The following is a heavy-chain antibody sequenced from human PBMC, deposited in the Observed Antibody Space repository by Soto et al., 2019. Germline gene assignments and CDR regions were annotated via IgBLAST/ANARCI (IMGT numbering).Heavy chain of an antibody. Sequence: GGSLRLSCAASGFTFSSYAMSWVRQAPGKGLEWVSAISGSGGSTYYADSVKGRFTISRDNSKNTLYLQMNSLRAEDTAVYYCVKAISIVVVTAILDYWGQGTLVTVSS. CDR2: ISGSGGST. J-gene: IGHJ4*02. V-gene: IGHV3-23*01. D-gene: IGHD2-21*02. CDR3: VKAISIVVVTAILDY. CDR1: GFTFSSYA.